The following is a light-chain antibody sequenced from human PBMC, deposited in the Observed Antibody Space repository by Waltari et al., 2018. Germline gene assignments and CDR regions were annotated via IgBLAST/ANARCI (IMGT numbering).Light chain of an antibody. Sequence: IQMAQSPPSLSASVGDRVNITCRASQRVSSYVNWLQQKSGKAPQVLIYSASSLQPGAASRFSGSGSATDFTLTISSLQPEDFATYYCQQTYSVPHTFGQGTKLEIK. CDR3: QQTYSVPHT. J-gene: IGKJ2*01. V-gene: IGKV1-39*01. CDR1: QRVSSY. CDR2: SAS.